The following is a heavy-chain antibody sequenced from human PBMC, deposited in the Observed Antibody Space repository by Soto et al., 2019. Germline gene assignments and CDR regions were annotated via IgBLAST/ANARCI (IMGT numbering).Heavy chain of an antibody. CDR2: SA. D-gene: IGHD2-15*01. J-gene: IGHJ5*02. Sequence: QVQLVQSGAEVKKPGSSVKVSCKASGGTFSIYTISWVRQAPGQGLEWMGGSANSAQKFQGRLTVTADESTSTVYLELSSLTSEDTAVYYGVREGPPDIAWFDPWGQGTLVSVSS. CDR1: GGTFSIYT. CDR3: VREGPPDIAWFDP. V-gene: IGHV1-69*01.